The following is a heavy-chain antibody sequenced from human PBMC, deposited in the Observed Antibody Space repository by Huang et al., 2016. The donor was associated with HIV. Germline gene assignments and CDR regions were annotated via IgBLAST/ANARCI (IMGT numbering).Heavy chain of an antibody. D-gene: IGHD2-15*01. CDR1: GFTFSDYY. V-gene: IGHV3-11*01. CDR3: ARGRYRLHP. CDR2: ISNTGDTI. Sequence: QVQLVESGGGLVKPEGSLRLSCAASGFTFSDYYMAWIRQAPGKGVEWSSNISNTGDTIYYADSVRDRFTSSRDNAKKSLSLQINSLRADDTAVYYCARGRYRLHPWGQGALVVVSS. J-gene: IGHJ5*02.